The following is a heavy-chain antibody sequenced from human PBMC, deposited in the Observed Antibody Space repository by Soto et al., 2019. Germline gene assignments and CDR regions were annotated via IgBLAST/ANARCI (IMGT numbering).Heavy chain of an antibody. CDR1: GYTFTGYY. Sequence: ASVKVSCKASGYTFTGYYMHWVRQATGQVLEWMGWINPNSGGTNYAQKFQGWVTMTRDTSISTAYMELSRLRSDDTAVYYCARAKPKSAGLLDFYYYYGMDVWGQGTTVTVSS. V-gene: IGHV1-2*04. CDR3: ARAKPKSAGLLDFYYYYGMDV. D-gene: IGHD6-13*01. J-gene: IGHJ6*02. CDR2: INPNSGGT.